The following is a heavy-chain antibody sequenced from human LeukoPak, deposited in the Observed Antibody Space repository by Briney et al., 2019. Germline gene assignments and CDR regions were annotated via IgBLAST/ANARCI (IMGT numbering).Heavy chain of an antibody. CDR2: SYYSGIT. J-gene: IGHJ3*02. CDR3: ARAAPSNGWATLAAFDI. V-gene: IGHV4-39*07. CDR1: SGSITFSSYY. D-gene: IGHD6-19*01. Sequence: SETLSLTCSVSSGSITFSSYYWGWVRQPPGKGLEWIGSSYYSGITYYNPSLKSRVTISVDTSKNQISLKLISVTAADTAVYYSARAAPSNGWATLAAFDIWGQGTMVTVSS.